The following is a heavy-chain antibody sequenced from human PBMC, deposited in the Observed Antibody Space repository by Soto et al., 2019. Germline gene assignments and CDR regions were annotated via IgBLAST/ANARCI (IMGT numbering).Heavy chain of an antibody. J-gene: IGHJ4*02. Sequence: GGSLRLSCAASGFTFSSYDIHWVRQAPGKCLEGVSLLSLDGDTTFYTDSVKGRFTISRDNSKSSLYLQMNSLRTEDTASYYCAKDMYANHDHGLIDYWGQGTLVSVYS. D-gene: IGHD4-17*01. V-gene: IGHV3-43*01. CDR2: LSLDGDTT. CDR1: GFTFSSYD. CDR3: AKDMYANHDHGLIDY.